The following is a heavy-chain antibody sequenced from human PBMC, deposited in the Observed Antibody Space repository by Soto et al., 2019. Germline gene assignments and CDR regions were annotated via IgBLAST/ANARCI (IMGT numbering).Heavy chain of an antibody. CDR2: INPSGGST. CDR3: ARDRYNWNDRSRVRNWFDP. Sequence: QVQLVQSGAEVKKPGASVKVSCKASGYTFTSYYMHWVRQAPGQGLEWMGIINPSGGSTSYAQKFQGRVTMTRDTATSTVYMELSSLRSEDTAVYYCARDRYNWNDRSRVRNWFDPWGQGTLVTVSS. J-gene: IGHJ5*02. D-gene: IGHD1-20*01. CDR1: GYTFTSYY. V-gene: IGHV1-46*01.